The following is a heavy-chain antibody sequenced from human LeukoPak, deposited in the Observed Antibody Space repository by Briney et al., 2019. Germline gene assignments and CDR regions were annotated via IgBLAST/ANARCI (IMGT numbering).Heavy chain of an antibody. V-gene: IGHV3-11*01. Sequence: GGSLRLSCAASGLTFSDYYMGWIRQAPGKGLEWVSYISSSGSTIYYADSVKGRFTISRDNAKNSLYLQMNSLRAEDAAVYYCARDHDAVTTYDYWGQGTLVTVSS. CDR1: GLTFSDYY. CDR2: ISSSGSTI. CDR3: ARDHDAVTTYDY. D-gene: IGHD4-17*01. J-gene: IGHJ4*02.